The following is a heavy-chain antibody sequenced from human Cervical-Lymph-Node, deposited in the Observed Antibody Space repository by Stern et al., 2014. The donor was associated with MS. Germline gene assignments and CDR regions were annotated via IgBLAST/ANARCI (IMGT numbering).Heavy chain of an antibody. J-gene: IGHJ5*02. Sequence: QVQLVQSGAEVKKTGSSVKVSCKASGYTFTYRYLHWVRQAPGQALEWMGWITPFNGNPNYAQKFQDRVTITRDRSMSTAYMELSSLRSEDTAMYYCASLRDGRGWFDPWGQGTLVTVSS. CDR1: GYTFTYRY. D-gene: IGHD3-10*01. V-gene: IGHV1-45*02. CDR3: ASLRDGRGWFDP. CDR2: ITPFNGNP.